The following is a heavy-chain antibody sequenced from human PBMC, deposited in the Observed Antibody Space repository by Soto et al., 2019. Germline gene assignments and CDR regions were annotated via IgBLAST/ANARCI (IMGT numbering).Heavy chain of an antibody. J-gene: IGHJ4*02. CDR3: ARDLRGAFDY. Sequence: EVQLLESGGDLVQPGGSLRLSCAASGFTFSNYAMSWVRQAPGKGLEWITSVRGGGDLTYYADSVKGRFTISRDNSQNTISLQMYCLRAEDSAVYYCARDLRGAFDYWGQGTVVTVSS. V-gene: IGHV3-23*01. D-gene: IGHD1-26*01. CDR2: VRGGGDLT. CDR1: GFTFSNYA.